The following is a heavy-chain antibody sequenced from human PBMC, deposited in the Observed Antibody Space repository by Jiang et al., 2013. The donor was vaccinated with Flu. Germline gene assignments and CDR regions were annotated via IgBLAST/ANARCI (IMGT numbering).Heavy chain of an antibody. V-gene: IGHV1-69*01. D-gene: IGHD2-2*01. CDR3: ASHASQYNWFDP. CDR1: GGTFSSYA. J-gene: IGHJ5*02. CDR2: IIPIFGTA. Sequence: VQLVESGAEVKKPGSSVKVSCKASGGTFSSYAISWVRQAPGQGLEWMGGIIPIFGTANYAQKFQGRVTITADESTSTAYMELSSLRSEDTTVYYCASHASQYNWFDPWGQGTLVTVSS.